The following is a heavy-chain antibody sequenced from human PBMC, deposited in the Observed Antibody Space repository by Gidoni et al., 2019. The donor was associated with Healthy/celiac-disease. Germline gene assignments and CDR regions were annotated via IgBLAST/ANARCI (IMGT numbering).Heavy chain of an antibody. CDR1: GFTVSSNY. CDR3: ARGEDYYGSGSYPSPFDY. D-gene: IGHD3-10*01. V-gene: IGHV3-66*01. CDR2: IYSGGST. Sequence: EVQLVESGGGLVQPGGSLRLSCAASGFTVSSNYMSWVRQAPGKGLEWVSVIYSGGSTYYADSVKGRFTISRDNSKNTLYLQMNSLRAEDTAVYYCARGEDYYGSGSYPSPFDYWGQGTLVTVSS. J-gene: IGHJ4*02.